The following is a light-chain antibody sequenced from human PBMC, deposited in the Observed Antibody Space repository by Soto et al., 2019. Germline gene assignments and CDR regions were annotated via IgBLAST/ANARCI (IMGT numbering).Light chain of an antibody. CDR2: GAS. CDR1: RGITNY. V-gene: IGKV1-39*01. CDR3: QQSFGTLGT. Sequence: DIQMTQSPSSLSASVGDRVTISCRASRGITNYLNWYQHKRGQAPKLLIHGASNLQSGAPSRFSGSGAGTYFSLTINSLQPEDFANYYRQQSFGTLGTFAPGTTVEV. J-gene: IGKJ1*01.